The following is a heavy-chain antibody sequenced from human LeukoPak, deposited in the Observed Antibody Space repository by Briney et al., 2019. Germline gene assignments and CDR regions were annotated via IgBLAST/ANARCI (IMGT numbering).Heavy chain of an antibody. CDR3: ARNLGTSGFDP. Sequence: GGSLRLSCAASGFTFSSYGMSWVRQAPGKGLEWVSGISGSGVSTYYADSVKGRFTISRDNAKNSLYLQMNSLRAEDTAVYYCARNLGTSGFDPWGQGTLVTVSS. D-gene: IGHD1-7*01. V-gene: IGHV3-23*01. J-gene: IGHJ5*02. CDR1: GFTFSSYG. CDR2: ISGSGVST.